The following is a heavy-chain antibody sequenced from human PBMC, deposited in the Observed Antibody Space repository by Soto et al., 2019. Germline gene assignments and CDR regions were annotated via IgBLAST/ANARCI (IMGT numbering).Heavy chain of an antibody. CDR1: GGTFSSYA. J-gene: IGHJ6*02. Sequence: VQLVQSGAEVKKPGSSVKVSCKASGGTFSSYAISWVRQAPGQGLEWMGGIIPIFGTANYAQKFQGRVTITADESTSTAYRELSSLRSEDTAVYYCARDKAVAGTYYYYGMDVWGQGTTVTVSS. CDR3: ARDKAVAGTYYYYGMDV. D-gene: IGHD6-19*01. V-gene: IGHV1-69*01. CDR2: IIPIFGTA.